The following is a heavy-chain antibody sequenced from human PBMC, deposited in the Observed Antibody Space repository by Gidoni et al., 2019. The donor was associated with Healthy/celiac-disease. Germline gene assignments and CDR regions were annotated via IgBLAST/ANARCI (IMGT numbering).Heavy chain of an antibody. CDR2: ISSSSRTI. V-gene: IGHV3-48*01. CDR1: GFTFRSYS. CDR3: ARDLKTYYYDSSGYYAAGSFDY. Sequence: EVQLVASGGGLVQPGGSLRLCCAAYGFTFRSYSMTWVRQAPGKGLEGVSYISSSSRTISYADSVKGRFTISRANAKTSLYLQMNSLRAEDTAVYYCARDLKTYYYDSSGYYAAGSFDYWGQATLVTVSS. J-gene: IGHJ4*02. D-gene: IGHD3-22*01.